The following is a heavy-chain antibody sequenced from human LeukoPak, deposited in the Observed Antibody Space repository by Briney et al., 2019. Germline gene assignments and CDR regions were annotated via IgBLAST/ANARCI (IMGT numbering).Heavy chain of an antibody. CDR3: ASGRPFDY. CDR2: IKQDGSEK. Sequence: PGGSLRLSCAASGFTCSGYRMNWVRRAPGKGLEWVAYIKQDGSEKYYVDSVKGRFTISRDNAKNSLYLQMNSLGAEDTAVYYCASGRPFDYWGQGTLVTVSS. CDR1: GFTCSGYR. J-gene: IGHJ4*02. D-gene: IGHD1-26*01. V-gene: IGHV3-7*01.